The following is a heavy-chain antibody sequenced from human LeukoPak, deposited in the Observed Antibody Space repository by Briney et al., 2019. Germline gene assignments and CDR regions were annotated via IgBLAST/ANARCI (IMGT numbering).Heavy chain of an antibody. V-gene: IGHV4-34*01. CDR2: INHSGST. D-gene: IGHD3-22*01. CDR1: GGSFSGYY. J-gene: IGHJ4*02. CDR3: ARVNDSSGYGYH. Sequence: ASETLSLTCAVYGGSFSGYYWSWIRQPPGKGLEWIGEINHSGSTNYNPSLKSRVTISVDTSKNQFSLKLSSVTAADTAVYYCARVNDSSGYGYHWGQGTLVTVSS.